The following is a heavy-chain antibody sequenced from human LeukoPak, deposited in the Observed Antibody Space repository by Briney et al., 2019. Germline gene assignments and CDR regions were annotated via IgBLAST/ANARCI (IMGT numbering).Heavy chain of an antibody. J-gene: IGHJ6*02. CDR3: ARGPRVRGVMYLDRRKSSRYYYYGMDV. D-gene: IGHD3-10*01. CDR1: GFTFSTSW. V-gene: IGHV3-53*01. Sequence: GGSLRLSCAASGFTFSTSWMSWVRQAPGKGLEWVSVIYSGGSTYYADSVKGRFTISRDNAKNSLYLQMNSLRAEDTAVYYCARGPRVRGVMYLDRRKSSRYYYYGMDVWGQGTTVTVSS. CDR2: IYSGGST.